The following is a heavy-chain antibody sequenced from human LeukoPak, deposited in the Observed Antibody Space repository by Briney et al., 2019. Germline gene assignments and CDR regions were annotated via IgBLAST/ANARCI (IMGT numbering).Heavy chain of an antibody. D-gene: IGHD1-20*01. V-gene: IGHV3-11*01. CDR1: GFTFSNYA. CDR3: ARRRYNWNAIDY. J-gene: IGHJ4*02. CDR2: ISSSGSTI. Sequence: AGGSLRLSCAGSGFTFSNYAMTWVRQAPGKGLEWVSYISSSGSTIYYADSVKGRFTISRDNAKNSLYLQMNSLRAEDTAVYYCARRRYNWNAIDYWGQGTLVTVSS.